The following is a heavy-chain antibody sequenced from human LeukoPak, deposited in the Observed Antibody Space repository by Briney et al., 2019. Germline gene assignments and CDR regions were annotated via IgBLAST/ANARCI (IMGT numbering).Heavy chain of an antibody. V-gene: IGHV4-59*01. CDR2: IYYSGST. J-gene: IGHJ4*02. Sequence: SETLSLTCTVSGVSISSYYWSWIRQPPGKGLEWIGYIYYSGSTNYNPSLKSRVTISVDTSKNQFSLKLSSVTAADTAVYYCARVGYGDYFDYWGQGTLVTVSS. CDR1: GVSISSYY. D-gene: IGHD4-17*01. CDR3: ARVGYGDYFDY.